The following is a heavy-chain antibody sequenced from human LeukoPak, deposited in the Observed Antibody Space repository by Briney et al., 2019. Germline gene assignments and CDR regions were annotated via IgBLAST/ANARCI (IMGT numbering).Heavy chain of an antibody. CDR3: ARELSPHDAFDI. V-gene: IGHV1-69*01. Sequence: GASVNVSCKASGGTFSSYASSWVRQAPGQGLEWMGGTIPIFGTANYAQKLQGRVTITADESTSTAYMELSSLRSEDTAEYYCARELSPHDAFDIWGQGTMVTVSS. D-gene: IGHD3-16*02. CDR1: GGTFSSYA. CDR2: TIPIFGTA. J-gene: IGHJ3*02.